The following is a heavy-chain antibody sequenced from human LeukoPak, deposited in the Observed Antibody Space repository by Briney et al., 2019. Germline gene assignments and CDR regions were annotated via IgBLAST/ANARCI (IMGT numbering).Heavy chain of an antibody. CDR3: ARKGSTKVVTPFGFDY. CDR2: TYYRSKWYN. Sequence: SQTLSLTCAISGDSVSSNSAAWNWIRQSPSRGLEWLGRTYYRSKWYNDYAVSVKSRITINPDTSKNQFSLQLNSVTPEDTAVYYCARKGSTKVVTPFGFDYWGQGTLVTVSS. J-gene: IGHJ4*02. D-gene: IGHD4-23*01. V-gene: IGHV6-1*01. CDR1: GDSVSSNSAA.